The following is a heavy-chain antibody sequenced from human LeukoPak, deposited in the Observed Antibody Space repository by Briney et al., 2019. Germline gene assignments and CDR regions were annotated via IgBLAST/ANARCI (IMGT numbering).Heavy chain of an antibody. CDR2: IIPILGIA. D-gene: IGHD4-17*01. CDR3: AREANDYGDYVGDY. CDR1: GYTFTSYD. V-gene: IGHV1-69*04. Sequence: VASVKVSCKASGYTFTSYDINWVRQATGQGLEWMGRIIPILGIANYAQKFQGRVTITADKSTNTAYMELSSLRSEDTDVYYCAREANDYGDYVGDYWGQGTLVTVSS. J-gene: IGHJ4*02.